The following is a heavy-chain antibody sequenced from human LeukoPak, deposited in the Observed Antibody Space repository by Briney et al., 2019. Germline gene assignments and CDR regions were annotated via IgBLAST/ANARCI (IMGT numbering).Heavy chain of an antibody. J-gene: IGHJ4*02. CDR2: IYYSGST. D-gene: IGHD6-6*01. CDR3: ARSGAARDDLDY. Sequence: PSETLSLTCTASGGSISSYYWSWIRQPPGKGLEWIGYIYYSGSTNYNPSLKSRVTISVDTSKNQFSLKLSSVTAADTAVYYCARSGAARDDLDYWGQGTLVTVSS. V-gene: IGHV4-59*01. CDR1: GGSISSYY.